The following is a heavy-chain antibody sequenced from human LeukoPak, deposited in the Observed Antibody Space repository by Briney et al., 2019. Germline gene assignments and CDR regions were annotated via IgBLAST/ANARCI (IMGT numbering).Heavy chain of an antibody. CDR1: GGTFSSYT. V-gene: IGHV1-69*13. Sequence: GASVKVSCKASGGTFSSYTISWVRQAPGQGLEWMGGIIPIFGTANYAQKFQGRVTITADESTSTAYMELSSLRPEDTAVYYCASRIVRGTSDYYYYMDVWGKGTTVTISS. J-gene: IGHJ6*03. D-gene: IGHD3-10*01. CDR3: ASRIVRGTSDYYYYMDV. CDR2: IIPIFGTA.